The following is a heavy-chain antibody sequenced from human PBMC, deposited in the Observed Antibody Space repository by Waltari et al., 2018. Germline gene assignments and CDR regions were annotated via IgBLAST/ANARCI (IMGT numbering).Heavy chain of an antibody. CDR2: ITGSGDST. D-gene: IGHD3-22*01. V-gene: IGHV3-23*01. Sequence: EVQVLESVGGLVQPGGSLGLYCIAPGFPFSNLGMIWTRQAPGKGREWVSSITGSGDSTYYSDSVKGRCTVSRDNSKNTVYLQMNSLRAEDTAVYYCAKSRALYYYDSSDVPDYWGQGTLVSVSS. J-gene: IGHJ4*02. CDR1: GFPFSNLG. CDR3: AKSRALYYYDSSDVPDY.